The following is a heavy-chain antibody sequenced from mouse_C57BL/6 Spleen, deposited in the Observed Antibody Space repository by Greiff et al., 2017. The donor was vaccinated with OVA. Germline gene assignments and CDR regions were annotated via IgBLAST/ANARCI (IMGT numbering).Heavy chain of an antibody. CDR2: IWRGGSP. Sequence: QVQLQQSGPGLVQPSQSLSITCTVSGFSLTSYGVHWVSQSPGKGLEWLGVIWRGGSPDYNAAFMSSRSITTDTYKIQVFFKMTSLQADDTAIYVGAKKEEKKGGAMDYWGQGTSVTVSS. V-gene: IGHV2-5*01. CDR3: AKKEEKKGGAMDY. J-gene: IGHJ4*01. CDR1: GFSLTSYG.